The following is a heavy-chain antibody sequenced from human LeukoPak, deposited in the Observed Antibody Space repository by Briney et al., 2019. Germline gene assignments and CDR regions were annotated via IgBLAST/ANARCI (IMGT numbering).Heavy chain of an antibody. D-gene: IGHD1-20*01. J-gene: IGHJ5*02. Sequence: GGSLRLSCAASGFTFSSYSMDWVRQAPGKGLEWVSSISSSSSYIYYADSVKGRFTISRDNAKNSLYLQMNSLRAEDTAVYYCARGGYNWNGAWFDPWGQGTLVTVSS. V-gene: IGHV3-21*01. CDR2: ISSSSSYI. CDR1: GFTFSSYS. CDR3: ARGGYNWNGAWFDP.